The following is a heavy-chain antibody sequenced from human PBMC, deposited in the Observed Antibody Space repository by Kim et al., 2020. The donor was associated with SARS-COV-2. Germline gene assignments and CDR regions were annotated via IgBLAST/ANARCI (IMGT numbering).Heavy chain of an antibody. V-gene: IGHV3-23*01. J-gene: IGHJ4*02. CDR2: ISGSGGST. Sequence: GGSLRLSCAASGFTFSSYAMSWVRQAPGKGLEWVSAISGSGGSTYYADSVKGRFTISRDNSKNTLYLQMNSLRDEDTAVYYCAKDRASKIFGVDRPVDNWGEGTLVNVSS. CDR3: AKDRASKIFGVDRPVDN. D-gene: IGHD3-3*01. CDR1: GFTFSSYA.